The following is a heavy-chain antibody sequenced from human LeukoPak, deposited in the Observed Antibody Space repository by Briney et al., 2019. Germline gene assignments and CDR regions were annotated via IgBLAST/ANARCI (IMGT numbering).Heavy chain of an antibody. CDR3: AKGALYYYDSSGYYHDY. CDR1: GFTFSSYS. J-gene: IGHJ4*02. V-gene: IGHV3-23*01. CDR2: ISGSGGST. Sequence: GGSLRLSCAASGFTFSSYSMSWVRQAPGKGLEWVSAISGSGGSTYYADSVKGRFTISRDNSKNTLYLQMNSLRAEDTAVYYCAKGALYYYDSSGYYHDYWGQGTLVTVSS. D-gene: IGHD3-22*01.